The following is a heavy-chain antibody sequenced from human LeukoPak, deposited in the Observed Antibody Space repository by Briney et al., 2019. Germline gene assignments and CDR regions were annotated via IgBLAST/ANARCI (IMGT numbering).Heavy chain of an antibody. CDR2: IKSKTECGTT. CDR1: GFTLSNAW. V-gene: IGHV3-15*01. CDR3: TTGPHYDRDYYYYYGMDV. D-gene: IGHD4-17*01. J-gene: IGHJ6*02. Sequence: PGGSLRLSCAASGFTLSNAWMSCVPHAPQKGLEWVRRIKSKTECGTTDYAAHVKGRFTISRDDSKNTLYLQMDSLKTEDTAVYYCTTGPHYDRDYYYYYGMDVWGQGTTVTVSS.